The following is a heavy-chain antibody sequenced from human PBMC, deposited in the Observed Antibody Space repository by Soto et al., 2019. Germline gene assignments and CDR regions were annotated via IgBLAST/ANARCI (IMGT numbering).Heavy chain of an antibody. D-gene: IGHD5-18*01. CDR2: IVVGSGNT. CDR1: GFTFTSSA. V-gene: IGHV1-58*01. Sequence: SCKASGFTFTSSAVQWVRQARGQRLEWIGWIVVGSGNTNYAQKFQERVTITRDMSTSTAYMELSSLRSEDTAVYYCAADSLGYHTAGWGQGTLVTVSS. J-gene: IGHJ4*02. CDR3: AADSLGYHTAG.